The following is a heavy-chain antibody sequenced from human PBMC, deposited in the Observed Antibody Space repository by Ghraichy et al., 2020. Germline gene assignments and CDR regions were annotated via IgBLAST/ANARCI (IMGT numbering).Heavy chain of an antibody. V-gene: IGHV4-59*01. J-gene: IGHJ5*02. Sequence: ETLSLTCTVSGGSISSYYWSWIRQPPGKGLEWIGYIYYSGSTNYNPSLKSRVTISVDTSKNQFSLKLSSVTAADTAVYYCARAGATQWNWFDPWGQGTLVTVSS. D-gene: IGHD6-19*01. CDR1: GGSISSYY. CDR2: IYYSGST. CDR3: ARAGATQWNWFDP.